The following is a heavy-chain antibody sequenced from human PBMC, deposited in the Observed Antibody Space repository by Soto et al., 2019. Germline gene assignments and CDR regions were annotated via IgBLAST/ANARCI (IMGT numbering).Heavy chain of an antibody. Sequence: QVQLQESGPGLVTPSETLSLTCTVSGGSISTYYWTWIRQSPEKGLEWLGNIYYSGSTNYSPSLKSRLTISLDKSKNQFSLKLRSVTAADTAVYYCARESRCVNGACGNVFDIWGRGTKVTVSS. CDR1: GGSISTYY. CDR2: IYYSGST. CDR3: ARESRCVNGACGNVFDI. J-gene: IGHJ3*02. D-gene: IGHD2-8*01. V-gene: IGHV4-59*12.